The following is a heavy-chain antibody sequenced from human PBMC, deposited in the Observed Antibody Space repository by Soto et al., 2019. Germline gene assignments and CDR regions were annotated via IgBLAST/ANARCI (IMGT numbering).Heavy chain of an antibody. CDR2: IYYSGST. J-gene: IGHJ5*02. D-gene: IGHD3-10*01. CDR1: GGSISSGGYY. Sequence: PSETLSLTCTVSGGSISSGGYYWSWIRQHPGKGLEWIGYIYYSGSTYYNPSLKSRVTISVDTSNNQFSPKLSSVTAADTAVYYCARSLITIVRGVNWFDPWGQGTLVTVSS. CDR3: ARSLITIVRGVNWFDP. V-gene: IGHV4-31*03.